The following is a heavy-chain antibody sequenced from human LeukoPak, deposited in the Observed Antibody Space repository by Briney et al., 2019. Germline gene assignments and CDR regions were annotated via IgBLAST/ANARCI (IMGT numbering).Heavy chain of an antibody. J-gene: IGHJ4*02. V-gene: IGHV4-61*02. CDR2: IYTSGST. CDR3: PRDNGAWYSSSWYNY. Sequence: SQTLSLTCTVSGGSISSGSYYWSWIRQPAGKGLEWIGRIYTSGSTNYNPSLKSRVTISVDTSKNQFSLKLSSVTAADTAVYYCPRDNGAWYSSSWYNYWGQGTLVTVSS. D-gene: IGHD6-13*01. CDR1: GGSISSGSYY.